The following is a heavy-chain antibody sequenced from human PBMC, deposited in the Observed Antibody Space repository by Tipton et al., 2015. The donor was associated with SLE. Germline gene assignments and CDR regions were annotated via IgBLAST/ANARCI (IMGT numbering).Heavy chain of an antibody. Sequence: GLVKPSETLSLICAVYGGSFSDYYWSWFRQPPGKGLEWIGEINHSGSINYNPSLKSRVTISVDTSKNQFSLKLSSVAAADTAVYYCAGRYSNLRSLFDYWGQGTLVTVSS. CDR2: INHSGSI. J-gene: IGHJ4*02. V-gene: IGHV4-34*01. CDR1: GGSFSDYY. CDR3: AGRYSNLRSLFDY. D-gene: IGHD4-11*01.